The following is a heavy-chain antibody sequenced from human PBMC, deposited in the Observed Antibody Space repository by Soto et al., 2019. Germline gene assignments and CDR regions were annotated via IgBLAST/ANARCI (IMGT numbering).Heavy chain of an antibody. CDR3: ARVRQLVGYFYYYMDV. V-gene: IGHV3-48*02. CDR1: GFTFSSYS. Sequence: GGSLRLSCAASGFTFSSYSMNWVRQAPGKGLEWVSYISSSSSTIYYADSVKGRFTISRDNAKNSLYLQMNSLRDEDTAVYYCARVRQLVGYFYYYMDVWGKGTTVIAP. CDR2: ISSSSSTI. J-gene: IGHJ6*03. D-gene: IGHD6-6*01.